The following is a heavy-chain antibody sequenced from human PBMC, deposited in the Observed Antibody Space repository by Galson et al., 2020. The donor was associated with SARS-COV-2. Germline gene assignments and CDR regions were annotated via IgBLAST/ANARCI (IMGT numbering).Heavy chain of an antibody. V-gene: IGHV3-11*01. D-gene: IGHD3-22*01. CDR3: ARDPASSGYYYVNWYFDL. J-gene: IGHJ2*01. Sequence: FTISRDNAKNSLYLQMNSLRAEDTAVYYCARDPASSGYYYVNWYFDLWGRGTLVTVSS.